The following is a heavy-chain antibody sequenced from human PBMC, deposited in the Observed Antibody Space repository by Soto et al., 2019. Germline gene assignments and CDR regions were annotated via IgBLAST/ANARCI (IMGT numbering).Heavy chain of an antibody. D-gene: IGHD3-9*01. Sequence: ASVKVSCKASGYTFTNYAMRWVRQAPGQRLEWMGWINGGNGNTKYSQKFQGRVTITRDTSASTAYMELSSLRSEDTAVYYCARSLYDLLTGSVYNWFDPWGRGTLVTVS. V-gene: IGHV1-3*01. J-gene: IGHJ5*02. CDR2: INGGNGNT. CDR1: GYTFTNYA. CDR3: ARSLYDLLTGSVYNWFDP.